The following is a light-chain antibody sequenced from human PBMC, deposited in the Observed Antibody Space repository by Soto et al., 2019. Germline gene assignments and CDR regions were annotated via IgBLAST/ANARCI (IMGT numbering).Light chain of an antibody. CDR3: LQAYNYPFT. V-gene: IGKV1-6*01. J-gene: IGKJ3*01. CDR1: QDIRND. CDR2: AAS. Sequence: AIQMTQSPSSLSASVGDRVTITCRASQDIRNDLGWYQQKPGQAPNLLIFAASTLQIGVPSRFSGSGSGTYFTLTISSLKPEDFATYYCLQAYNYPFTFGPGTTVDIK.